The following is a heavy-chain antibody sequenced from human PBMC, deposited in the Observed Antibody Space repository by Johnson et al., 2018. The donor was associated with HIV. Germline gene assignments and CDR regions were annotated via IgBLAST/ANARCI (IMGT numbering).Heavy chain of an antibody. D-gene: IGHD4-17*01. CDR2: ISGSGGST. CDR3: AKRFPGGYGDYGAFDI. J-gene: IGHJ3*02. Sequence: VQLVESGGGLVQPGGSLRLSCAASGFTFSSYAMSWVRQAPGKGLEWVSAISGSGGSTYSADSVKGRFPISRDNSKNTLYLQMNSLRAEDTAVNYCAKRFPGGYGDYGAFDIWGQGTMVTVSS. CDR1: GFTFSSYA. V-gene: IGHV3-23*04.